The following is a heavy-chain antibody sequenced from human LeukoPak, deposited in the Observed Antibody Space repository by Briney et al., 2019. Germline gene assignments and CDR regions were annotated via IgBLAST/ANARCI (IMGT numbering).Heavy chain of an antibody. D-gene: IGHD6-13*01. CDR2: FTASGGST. CDR1: GFTFSSSV. V-gene: IGHV3-23*01. CDR3: AKDNSVAAAGNYFQH. J-gene: IGHJ1*01. Sequence: GGSLRLSCAASGFTFSSSVISWVRQAPGKGLEWVSAFTASGGSTYYAHSVKGRFTISRDNAKNSLYLQMNSLRAEDTALYYCAKDNSVAAAGNYFQHWGQGTLVTVSS.